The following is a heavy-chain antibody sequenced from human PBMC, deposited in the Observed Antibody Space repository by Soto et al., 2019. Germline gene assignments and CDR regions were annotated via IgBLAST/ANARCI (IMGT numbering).Heavy chain of an antibody. CDR1: GVSFTGYY. CDR2: INHSGST. CDR3: ATSYYNFWRAYYLAYFDY. Sequence: QVHLQQWGAGLLKPSETLSLTCAVYGVSFTGYYWSWIRQPPGKGLEWIGEINHSGSTDYNPSLKSRVTISVDTYKKQFSLKLSSVTAADTAVYYCATSYYNFWRAYYLAYFDYWGQGTLVTVSS. J-gene: IGHJ4*02. D-gene: IGHD3-3*01. V-gene: IGHV4-34*01.